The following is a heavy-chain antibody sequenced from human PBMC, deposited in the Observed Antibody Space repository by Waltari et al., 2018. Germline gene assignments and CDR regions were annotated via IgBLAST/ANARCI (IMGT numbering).Heavy chain of an antibody. D-gene: IGHD2-2*01. CDR1: GCTFATHA. V-gene: IGHV3-23*04. CDR2: ISPSGDIT. Sequence: EVQLVESGGDLVQPGGSLRLSCVASGCTFATHAMGWDRQAPGKGLEWVSAISPSGDITYYADSVRGRFTMSRDNSRNTLNLQMDRLRAEDTAVYHCTKRFCDTNRCYGLDFWGQGTLVTVSS. J-gene: IGHJ4*02. CDR3: TKRFCDTNRCYGLDF.